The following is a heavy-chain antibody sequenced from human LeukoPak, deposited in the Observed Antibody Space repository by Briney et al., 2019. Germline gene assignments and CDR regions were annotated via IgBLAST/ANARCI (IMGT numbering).Heavy chain of an antibody. CDR3: ARDSGSHSVVDD. CDR2: IYYTGST. V-gene: IGHV4-61*01. D-gene: IGHD1-26*01. Sequence: SETLSLTCTVSGGSVSSGSYYWSWLRQPPGKGLEWIGYIYYTGSTNYNPSLKSRVTISVDTSKNQFSLKLSSVTAADTAVYYCARDSGSHSVVDDWGQGTLVTVSS. J-gene: IGHJ4*02. CDR1: GGSVSSGSYY.